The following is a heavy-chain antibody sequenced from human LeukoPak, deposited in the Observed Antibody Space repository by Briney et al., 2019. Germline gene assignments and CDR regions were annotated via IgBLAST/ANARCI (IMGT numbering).Heavy chain of an antibody. CDR1: GYSFTSYW. J-gene: IGHJ4*02. D-gene: IGHD3-3*01. Sequence: GESPKISCKGSGYSFTSYWIGWVRQMPGKGLEWMGIIYPGDSDTRYTPSFQGQVTMSADKSISTAYLQWSSLKASDTAMYYCARALRDFWSGYYPGVGYWGQGTLVTVSS. V-gene: IGHV5-51*01. CDR3: ARALRDFWSGYYPGVGY. CDR2: IYPGDSDT.